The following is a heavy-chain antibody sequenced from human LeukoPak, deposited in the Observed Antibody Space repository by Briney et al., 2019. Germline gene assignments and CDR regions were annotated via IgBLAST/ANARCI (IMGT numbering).Heavy chain of an antibody. CDR2: ISYDGSNK. CDR3: AKDGRRYSSSWYSQH. CDR1: GFTFSSYG. V-gene: IGHV3-30*18. D-gene: IGHD6-13*01. J-gene: IGHJ1*01. Sequence: GRSLRLSCAASGFTFSSYGMHWVRQAPGKGLEWVAVISYDGSNKYYADSVKGRFTISRDNSKNTLYLQMNSLRAEDTAVYYCAKDGRRYSSSWYSQHWGQGTLVTVSS.